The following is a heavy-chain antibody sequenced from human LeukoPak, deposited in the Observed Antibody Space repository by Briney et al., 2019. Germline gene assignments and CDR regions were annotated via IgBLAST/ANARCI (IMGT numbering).Heavy chain of an antibody. D-gene: IGHD3-9*01. V-gene: IGHV3-23*01. CDR2: ISGSGGST. CDR1: GFTSSSYA. CDR3: AKSQPDYDILTGYYRA. J-gene: IGHJ5*02. Sequence: GGSLRLSCAASGFTSSSYAMSWVRQAPAKGLEWVSAISGSGGSTYYADSVKGRFTISRDNSKNTLYLQMNSLRAEDTAVYYCAKSQPDYDILTGYYRAWGQGTLVTVSS.